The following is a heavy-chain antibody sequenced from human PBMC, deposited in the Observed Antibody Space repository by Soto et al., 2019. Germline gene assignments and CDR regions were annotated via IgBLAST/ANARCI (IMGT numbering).Heavy chain of an antibody. V-gene: IGHV4-61*08. CDR3: ARGVIAPTNYFDP. CDR2: VYYSGTT. CDR1: GGSIDSGDYY. D-gene: IGHD4-4*01. Sequence: SKTLSLTCTVSGGSIDSGDYYWSWIRQPPGKGLEWIGYVYYSGTTNYNPFLKSRVTLSLDKSKNQFSLKMNSVTAADTAVYYCARGVIAPTNYFDPWGQGTLVTVSS. J-gene: IGHJ5*02.